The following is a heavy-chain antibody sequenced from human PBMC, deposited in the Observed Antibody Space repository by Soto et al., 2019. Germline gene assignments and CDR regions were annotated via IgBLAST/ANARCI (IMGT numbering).Heavy chain of an antibody. CDR3: ARDDYGDYDKAFDI. D-gene: IGHD4-17*01. V-gene: IGHV3-21*01. Sequence: GGSLRLSCAASGFTFSSYSMNWGRQAPWKGLEWVSSISSSSSYIYYADSVKGRFTISRDNAKNSLYLQMNSLRAEDTAVYYCARDDYGDYDKAFDIWGQGTMVTVSS. CDR2: ISSSSSYI. J-gene: IGHJ3*02. CDR1: GFTFSSYS.